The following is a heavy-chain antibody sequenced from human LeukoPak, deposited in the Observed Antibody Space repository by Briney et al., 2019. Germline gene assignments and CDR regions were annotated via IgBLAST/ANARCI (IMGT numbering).Heavy chain of an antibody. CDR2: INPSGGST. D-gene: IGHD1-26*01. J-gene: IGHJ4*02. V-gene: IGHV1-46*01. CDR3: ATAPTTQWELSYYFDY. CDR1: GYTFTSYY. Sequence: ASVKVSCKASGYTFTSYYMHWVRQAPGQGLEWMGIINPSGGSTSYAQKFQGRVTMTEDTSTDTAYMELSSLRSEDTAVYYCATAPTTQWELSYYFDYWGQGTLVTVSS.